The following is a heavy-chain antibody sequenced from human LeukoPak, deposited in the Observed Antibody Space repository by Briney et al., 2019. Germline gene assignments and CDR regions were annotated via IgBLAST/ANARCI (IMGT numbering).Heavy chain of an antibody. Sequence: MASETLSLTCTVSGGSISSSSYYWGWIRQPPGKGLEWIGSIYSGSTYYNPSLKSRVTISVDTSKNQFSLKLSSVTAADTAVYYCAREYSSSRDWFDPWGQGTLVTVSS. J-gene: IGHJ5*02. CDR3: AREYSSSRDWFDP. CDR2: IYSGST. V-gene: IGHV4-39*02. D-gene: IGHD6-6*01. CDR1: GGSISSSSYY.